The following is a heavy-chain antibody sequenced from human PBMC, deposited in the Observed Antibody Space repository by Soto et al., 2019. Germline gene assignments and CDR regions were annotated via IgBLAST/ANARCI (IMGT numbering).Heavy chain of an antibody. CDR3: AKSYDYIWGSLDY. V-gene: IGHV3-23*01. Sequence: EVQLLESGGGLVQPGGSLRLSCAASGFTFSSYAMSWVRQAPGKGLEWVSAISGSGGSTYYADSVKGRFTISRDNSKNKLYLQMNSLRAEDTAVYYCAKSYDYIWGSLDYWGQGTLVTVSS. J-gene: IGHJ4*02. CDR2: ISGSGGST. D-gene: IGHD3-16*01. CDR1: GFTFSSYA.